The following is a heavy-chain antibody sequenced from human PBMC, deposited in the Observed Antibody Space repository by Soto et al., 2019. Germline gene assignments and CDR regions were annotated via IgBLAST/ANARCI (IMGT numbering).Heavy chain of an antibody. J-gene: IGHJ4*02. CDR3: ARGQAYGGGDCYFGVDY. D-gene: IGHD2-21*02. Sequence: PSETLSLTCAVYGGSFSGYYWSWIRQPPGKGLEWIGELNHSGNTNYNPSLKSRVTISVDTSKNQFSLTLSTVPAADTAVYYCARGQAYGGGDCYFGVDYWGQGTLVTVSS. CDR1: GGSFSGYY. V-gene: IGHV4-34*01. CDR2: LNHSGNT.